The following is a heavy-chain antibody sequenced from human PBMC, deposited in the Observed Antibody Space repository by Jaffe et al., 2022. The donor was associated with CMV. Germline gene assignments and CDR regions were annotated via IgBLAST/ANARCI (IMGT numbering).Heavy chain of an antibody. CDR3: VRLAGIYAIRGANWFDS. V-gene: IGHV5-51*01. D-gene: IGHD2-8*01. CDR1: GYTFTTYW. J-gene: IGHJ5*01. Sequence: EVQLVQSGAQVKKPGESLRISCETSGYTFTTYWVGWVRQTPGKGLEWLGRIYPGDSDTRYNPSFEGQVTMSVDRSITTAYLQWSSLKASDTGFYYCVRLAGIYAIRGANWFDSWGQGTLVTVSS. CDR2: IYPGDSDT.